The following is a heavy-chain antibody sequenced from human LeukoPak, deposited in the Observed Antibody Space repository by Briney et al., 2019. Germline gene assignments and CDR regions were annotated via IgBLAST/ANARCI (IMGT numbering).Heavy chain of an antibody. CDR2: INPNSGGT. D-gene: IGHD6-13*01. J-gene: IGHJ4*02. CDR3: ARVIAAAGCDY. CDR1: GYTFTGYY. Sequence: GASVNVSCKASGYTFTGYYMHWVRQAPGQGLEWMGWINPNSGGTNYAQKLQGRVTMTTDTSTSTAYMELRSLRSDDTAVYYCARVIAAAGCDYWGQGTLVTVSS. V-gene: IGHV1-2*02.